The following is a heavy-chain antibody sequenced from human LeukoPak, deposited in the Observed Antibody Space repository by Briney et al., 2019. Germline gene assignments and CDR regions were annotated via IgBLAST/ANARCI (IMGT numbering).Heavy chain of an antibody. D-gene: IGHD4-17*01. CDR1: GFTFSSYS. Sequence: PGGSLRLSCAASGFTFSSYSMNWVRQAPGKGLEWVSSISSSSRYIYYEDSVKGRFTISRDSAKNSLYLQMNSLRAKDTAVYYCASYGDYNDAFDIWGQGTMVTVSS. J-gene: IGHJ3*02. CDR3: ASYGDYNDAFDI. CDR2: ISSSSRYI. V-gene: IGHV3-21*01.